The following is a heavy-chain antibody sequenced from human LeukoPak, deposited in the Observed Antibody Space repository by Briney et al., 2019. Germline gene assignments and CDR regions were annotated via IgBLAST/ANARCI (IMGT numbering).Heavy chain of an antibody. Sequence: GGSLRLSCAASGFTFSSYAMSWVRQAPGKGLEWVSAISGSGGSTYYADSVKGRFTISRDNSKNTLYLQMNSPRAEDTAVYYCAKDKVRLITFGGVIVDYWGQGTLVTVSS. CDR2: ISGSGGST. J-gene: IGHJ4*02. D-gene: IGHD3-16*02. CDR3: AKDKVRLITFGGVIVDY. CDR1: GFTFSSYA. V-gene: IGHV3-23*01.